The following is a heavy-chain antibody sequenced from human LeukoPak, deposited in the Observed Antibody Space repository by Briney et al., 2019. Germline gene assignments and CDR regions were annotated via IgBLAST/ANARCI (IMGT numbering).Heavy chain of an antibody. D-gene: IGHD6-13*01. CDR3: ARLKYSSSWYNPLDY. Sequence: SETLSLTCTVFGGSISSYYWSWIRQPPGKGLEWIGYIYYSGSTNYNPSLKSRVTISVDTSKNQFSLKLSSVTAADTAVYYCARLKYSSSWYNPLDYWGQGTLVTVSS. CDR1: GGSISSYY. V-gene: IGHV4-59*08. J-gene: IGHJ4*02. CDR2: IYYSGST.